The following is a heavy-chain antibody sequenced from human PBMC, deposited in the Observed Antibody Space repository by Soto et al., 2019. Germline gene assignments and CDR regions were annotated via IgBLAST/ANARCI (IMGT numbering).Heavy chain of an antibody. V-gene: IGHV4-31*03. CDR1: GGSISSGGSY. J-gene: IGHJ3*02. D-gene: IGHD5-12*01. CDR3: ARYGGYEVGDI. CDR2: IYYSGST. Sequence: QVQLQESGPGLGKPSQTLSLTCTVSGGSISSGGSYWSWNRQHPGKGLEWIGYIYYSGSTYYNPSLKSRVTISVATSKNQFSLKLSSVTAANTAVYYCARYGGYEVGDIWGQGTMVTVSS.